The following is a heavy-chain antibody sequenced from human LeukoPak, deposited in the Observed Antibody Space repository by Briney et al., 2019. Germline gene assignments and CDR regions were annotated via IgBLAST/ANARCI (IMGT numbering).Heavy chain of an antibody. D-gene: IGHD3-10*01. Sequence: GGSLRLSCAASGFTFSDYWMCWVRQAPGRGVEGVAVISYVGSNKYYADSVKGGFTISRDNSKNTLYLQMNSLRAEDTAVYYCARDSRRYGSGSPFDYWGQGTLVTVSS. CDR1: GFTFSDYW. J-gene: IGHJ4*02. CDR3: ARDSRRYGSGSPFDY. V-gene: IGHV3-30*03. CDR2: ISYVGSNK.